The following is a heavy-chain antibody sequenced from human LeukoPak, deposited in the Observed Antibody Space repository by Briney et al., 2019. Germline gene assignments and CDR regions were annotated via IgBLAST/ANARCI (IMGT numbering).Heavy chain of an antibody. CDR1: GASVRSDH. D-gene: IGHD2/OR15-2a*01. J-gene: IGHJ3*02. CDR3: ARDLSVNAFDI. Sequence: SETLTLTCTVSGASVRSDHWNWIRQSPGKGLEWIAYMHGSGSPNYNPSLASRLTVSVDATENLLSLKLTSVTAADTAVYFCARDLSVNAFDIWGQGTLVTVSS. CDR2: MHGSGSP. V-gene: IGHV4-59*02.